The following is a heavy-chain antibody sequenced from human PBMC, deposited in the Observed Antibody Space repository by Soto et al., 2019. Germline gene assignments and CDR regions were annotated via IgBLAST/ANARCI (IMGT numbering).Heavy chain of an antibody. V-gene: IGHV4-34*01. CDR3: ARGDLLMVDY. J-gene: IGHJ4*02. D-gene: IGHD1-26*01. Sequence: SSETLSLTCAVYGGSFSGYYWSWIRQPPGKGLEWIGEINHSGSTNYNPSLKSRVTISVDTSKNQFSLKLSSVTAADTAVYYCARGDLLMVDYWGQGNLVTVSS. CDR2: INHSGST. CDR1: GGSFSGYY.